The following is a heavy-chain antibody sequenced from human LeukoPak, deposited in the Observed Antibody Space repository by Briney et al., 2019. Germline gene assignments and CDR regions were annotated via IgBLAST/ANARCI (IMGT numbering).Heavy chain of an antibody. Sequence: SETLSLTCTVSGGSISSYYWSWIRQPPGEGLEWIGYISNSGSTNYNPSLKSRVTISVDTSKNQLSLKLSSVTAADTAVYHCVRLQPNTGEWAFDIWGQGTMVTVSS. CDR2: ISNSGST. J-gene: IGHJ3*02. V-gene: IGHV4-59*01. CDR1: GGSISSYY. CDR3: VRLQPNTGEWAFDI. D-gene: IGHD1-1*01.